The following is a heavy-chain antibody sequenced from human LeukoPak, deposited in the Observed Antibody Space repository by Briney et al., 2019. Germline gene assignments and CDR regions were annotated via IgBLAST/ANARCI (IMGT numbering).Heavy chain of an antibody. Sequence: SVKVSCKASGGTFSSYAISWVRQAPGQGLEWMGGIIPIFGTANYAQKFQGRATITADKSTSTAYMELSSLRSEDTAVYYCAIDSSGWYMGFDYWGQGTLVTVSS. CDR1: GGTFSSYA. V-gene: IGHV1-69*06. CDR2: IIPIFGTA. D-gene: IGHD6-19*01. J-gene: IGHJ4*02. CDR3: AIDSSGWYMGFDY.